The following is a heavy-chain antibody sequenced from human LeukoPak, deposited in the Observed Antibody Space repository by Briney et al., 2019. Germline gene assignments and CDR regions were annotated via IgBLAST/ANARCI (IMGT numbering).Heavy chain of an antibody. CDR2: IYYSGST. CDR3: ASSGYSYDKVDY. V-gene: IGHV4-30-4*01. Sequence: SQTLSLTCTVSGGSISSGNYYWSWIRQPPGKGLEWIGYIYYSGSTYYNPSLKRRVTISVDTSKNQFSLKLSSVTAADTAVYYCASSGYSYDKVDYWGQGTLVTVSS. D-gene: IGHD5-18*01. J-gene: IGHJ4*02. CDR1: GGSISSGNYY.